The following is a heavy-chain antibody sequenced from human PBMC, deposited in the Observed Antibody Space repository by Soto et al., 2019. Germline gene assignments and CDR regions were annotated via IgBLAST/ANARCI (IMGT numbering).Heavy chain of an antibody. CDR1: GASISRYY. CDR3: ASGADNWHDTAYYFDS. V-gene: IGHV4-59*08. J-gene: IGHJ4*02. Sequence: SATLSLTCTVSGASISRYYWSWIRQSPGKGLEWIGYLYNTGSIIYNPSLNSRVTISVDTSKNQFSLKLSSVTAADTAVYYCASGADNWHDTAYYFDSWGQGTLVTVSS. CDR2: LYNTGSI. D-gene: IGHD1-20*01.